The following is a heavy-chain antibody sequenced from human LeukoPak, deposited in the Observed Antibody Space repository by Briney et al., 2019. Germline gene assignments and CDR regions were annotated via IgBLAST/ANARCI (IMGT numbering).Heavy chain of an antibody. J-gene: IGHJ4*02. CDR2: ISGSGGSA. Sequence: GGSLRLSCAASGFTFSSYGMHWVRQAPGKGLEWVSAISGSGGSAYYADSVKGRFTISRDNSKNTLYLQMNSLRAEDTAVYYCANRDGYNFDFDYWGQGTLVTVSS. V-gene: IGHV3-23*01. D-gene: IGHD5-24*01. CDR1: GFTFSSYG. CDR3: ANRDGYNFDFDY.